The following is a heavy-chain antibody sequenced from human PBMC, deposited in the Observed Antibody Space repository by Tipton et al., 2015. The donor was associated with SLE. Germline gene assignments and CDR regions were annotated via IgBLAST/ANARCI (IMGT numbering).Heavy chain of an antibody. V-gene: IGHV4-39*07. CDR1: GGSISGNNYY. D-gene: IGHD6-13*01. CDR3: ARDAAPPGGIAAAGTEYFQH. CDR2: IHYRGST. Sequence: TLSLTCTVSGGSISGNNYYSGWIRQPPGKGLEWIGSIHYRGSTYYNPSLNSRLPMSVDTSKNQFSLHLSSVTAADTAVYYCARDAAPPGGIAAAGTEYFQHWGQGTLVTVSS. J-gene: IGHJ1*01.